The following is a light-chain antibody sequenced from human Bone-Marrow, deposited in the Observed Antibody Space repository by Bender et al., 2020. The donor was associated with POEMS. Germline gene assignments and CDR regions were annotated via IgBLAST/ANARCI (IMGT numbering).Light chain of an antibody. CDR2: DVS. V-gene: IGLV2-11*01. J-gene: IGLJ1*01. CDR1: SSDVGGYNH. CDR3: CSYAGSYSFV. Sequence: QSALTQPRSVSGSPGQSVTISCTGTSSDVGGYNHVSWYQQHPGKAPKLMIYDVSTRPSGVPDRFSGSKSVNTASLTISGLQADDEADYYCCSYAGSYSFVFGTGTTVTVL.